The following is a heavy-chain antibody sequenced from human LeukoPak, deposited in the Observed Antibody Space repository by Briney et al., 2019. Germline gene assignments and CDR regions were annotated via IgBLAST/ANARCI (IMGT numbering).Heavy chain of an antibody. D-gene: IGHD2-15*01. V-gene: IGHV1-18*01. CDR3: ARDFGIGSGPAGFDY. J-gene: IGHJ4*02. CDR2: ISAYNGNT. Sequence: ASVKVSCEASGYTFTSYGISWVRQAPGQGLEWMGWISAYNGNTNYAQKLQGRVTMTTDTSTSTAYMELRSLRSDDTAVYYCARDFGIGSGPAGFDYWGQGTLVTVSS. CDR1: GYTFTSYG.